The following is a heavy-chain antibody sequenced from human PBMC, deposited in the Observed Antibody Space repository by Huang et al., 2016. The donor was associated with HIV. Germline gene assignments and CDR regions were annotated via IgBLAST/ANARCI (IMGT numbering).Heavy chain of an antibody. D-gene: IGHD4-17*01. Sequence: EVQLVGSGGGLVKPGGSLRLSCAASGFTFSSYTMNWVRQAPGKGLEWGSAISSSGRYKYFADSLKGRFTISRDNAKNSLFLQLNSLRAEDTAVYYCASGGDYGDYLKYWGQGTLVTVSS. J-gene: IGHJ4*02. V-gene: IGHV3-21*01. CDR3: ASGGDYGDYLKY. CDR1: GFTFSSYT. CDR2: ISSSGRYK.